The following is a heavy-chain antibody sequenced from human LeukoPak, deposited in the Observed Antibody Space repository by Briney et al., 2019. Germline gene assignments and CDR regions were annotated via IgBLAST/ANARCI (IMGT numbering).Heavy chain of an antibody. CDR2: IYHSGST. V-gene: IGHV4-4*02. J-gene: IGHJ3*02. Sequence: PSGTLSLTCDVSGVPITSSNRWSWVRQPPGKGLEWIGEIYHSGSTNYNPSLKSRVTISVDTSKNQFSLKLSSVTAADTAVYYCASTDSSAAAAFDIWGQGTMVTVSS. CDR1: GVPITSSNR. D-gene: IGHD3-22*01. CDR3: ASTDSSAAAAFDI.